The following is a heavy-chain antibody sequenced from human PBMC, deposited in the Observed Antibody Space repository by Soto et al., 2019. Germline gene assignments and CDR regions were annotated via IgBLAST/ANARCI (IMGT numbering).Heavy chain of an antibody. Sequence: ASVKVSCKASGYTFTGYYMHWVRQAPGQGLEWIGLINANSGNTNYAQKFQERVTITRDMSTSTAYMKLSSLRSEDTAVYYCAARSRITMVRGVMYYYYYMDVWGKGTTVTVSS. CDR1: GYTFTGYY. CDR3: AARSRITMVRGVMYYYYYMDV. D-gene: IGHD3-10*01. CDR2: INANSGNT. J-gene: IGHJ6*03. V-gene: IGHV1-2*02.